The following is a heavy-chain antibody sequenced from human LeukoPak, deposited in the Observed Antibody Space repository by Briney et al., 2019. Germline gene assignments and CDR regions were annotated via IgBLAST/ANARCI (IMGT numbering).Heavy chain of an antibody. D-gene: IGHD5-18*01. CDR2: ISYDGSNK. CDR3: AKAYSYGPDY. Sequence: GRSLRLSCAASGFTFSSYGMHWVRQAPGKGLEWVAVISYDGSNKYYADSVKGRFTISRDNSKNTLYLQMNSLRAEDTAVYYCAKAYSYGPDYWGQGTLVTVSS. V-gene: IGHV3-30*18. CDR1: GFTFSSYG. J-gene: IGHJ4*02.